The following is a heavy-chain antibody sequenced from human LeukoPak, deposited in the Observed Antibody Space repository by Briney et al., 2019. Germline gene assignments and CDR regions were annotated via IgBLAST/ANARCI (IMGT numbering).Heavy chain of an antibody. CDR2: IYYSGST. D-gene: IGHD6-13*01. Sequence: SETLSLTCTVSGVSISSYYWSWIRQPPGKGLEWIGYIYYSGSTNYNPSLKSRVTISVDTSKDQFSLKLSSVTAADTAVYYCARHGAGSSWFGYWGQGTLVAVSS. CDR1: GVSISSYY. J-gene: IGHJ4*02. V-gene: IGHV4-59*08. CDR3: ARHGAGSSWFGY.